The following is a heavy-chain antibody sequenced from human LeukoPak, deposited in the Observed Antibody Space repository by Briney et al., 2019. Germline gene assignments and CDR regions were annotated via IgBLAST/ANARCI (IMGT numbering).Heavy chain of an antibody. D-gene: IGHD4-23*01. V-gene: IGHV4-34*01. CDR3: GRLRYGGDSYYYYYMDF. J-gene: IGHJ6*03. CDR2: INHSGST. Sequence: SSETLSLTCAVYDGSFSGHYWSWIRQPPGKGLEWIGEINHSGSTNYNPSLKSRVTISLDTSKDQFSLNLSSVTAADTAVYYCGRLRYGGDSYYYYYMDFWGKGTTVTVSS. CDR1: DGSFSGHY.